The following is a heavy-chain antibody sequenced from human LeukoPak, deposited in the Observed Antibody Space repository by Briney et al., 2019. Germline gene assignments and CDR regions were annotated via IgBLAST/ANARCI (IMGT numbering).Heavy chain of an antibody. Sequence: GASVKVSCKASGYTFTGYYMHWVRQAPGQGLEWMGWISAYNGNTNYAQKLQGRVTMTTDTSTSTAYMELRSLRSDDTAVYYCARDPADYYGGFDAFDIWGQGTGVTVSS. CDR3: ARDPADYYGGFDAFDI. V-gene: IGHV1-18*04. CDR2: ISAYNGNT. D-gene: IGHD3-10*01. J-gene: IGHJ3*02. CDR1: GYTFTGYY.